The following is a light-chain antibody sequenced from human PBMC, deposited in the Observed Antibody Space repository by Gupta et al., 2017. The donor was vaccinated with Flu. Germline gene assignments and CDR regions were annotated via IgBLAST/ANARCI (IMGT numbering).Light chain of an antibody. CDR2: LNSDGSH. CDR1: SGHGSHA. Sequence: QIVLTQSPSASASLGASVKLTCTLSSGHGSHAIAWHQQHPGKGPRFLMNLNSDGSHSNEDEIPGRFSGSSSGAERHLIISSLQSEDEAVYYCQTWGPVFGGGTKLTVL. V-gene: IGLV4-69*02. CDR3: QTWGPV. J-gene: IGLJ3*02.